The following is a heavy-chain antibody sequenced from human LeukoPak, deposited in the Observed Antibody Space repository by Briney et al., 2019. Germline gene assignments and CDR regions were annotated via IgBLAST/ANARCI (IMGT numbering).Heavy chain of an antibody. J-gene: IGHJ4*02. V-gene: IGHV3-33*01. CDR3: ARGVEMATMDY. Sequence: GRSLRLSCAASGFTFSSYGMHWVRQAPGKGLEWVAVIWYDGSNKYYADSVKGRFTISRDNSKNTLYLQMNSLRAEDTAVYYCARGVEMATMDYWGQGTLVTVSS. D-gene: IGHD5-24*01. CDR2: IWYDGSNK. CDR1: GFTFSSYG.